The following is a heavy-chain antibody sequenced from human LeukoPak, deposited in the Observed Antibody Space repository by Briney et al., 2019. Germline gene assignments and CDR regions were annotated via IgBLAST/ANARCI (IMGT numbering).Heavy chain of an antibody. CDR2: INPNSGGT. D-gene: IGHD5-12*01. V-gene: IGHV1-2*02. CDR1: GYTFTGYY. CDR3: ARDRCGYSGYKRYNWLDP. J-gene: IGHJ5*02. Sequence: EASVKVSCKASGYTFTGYYMHWVRQAPGQGLEWMGWINPNSGGTNYAQKFQGRVTMTRDTSISTAYMELSRLRSDDTAVYYCARDRCGYSGYKRYNWLDPWGQGTLVTVSS.